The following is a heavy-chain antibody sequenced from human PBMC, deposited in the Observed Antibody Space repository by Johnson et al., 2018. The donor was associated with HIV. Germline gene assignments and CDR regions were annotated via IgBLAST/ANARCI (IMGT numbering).Heavy chain of an antibody. CDR2: IGTAGDT. V-gene: IGHV3-13*01. J-gene: IGHJ3*02. D-gene: IGHD2-21*02. Sequence: VQLVESGGGLVQPGGSLRLSCAASGFTFSSYDMHWVRQATGKGLEWVSAIGTAGDTYYPGSVKGRFTISRENAKNSLYLQMNSLSAEDTAVYYCASTCGGDCSRGDAFDIWGQGTMVTVSS. CDR3: ASTCGGDCSRGDAFDI. CDR1: GFTFSSYD.